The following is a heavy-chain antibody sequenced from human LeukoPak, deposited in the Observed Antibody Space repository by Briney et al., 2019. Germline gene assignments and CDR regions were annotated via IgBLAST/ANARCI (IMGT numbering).Heavy chain of an antibody. CDR3: ARHDCGGGCYSRPNYYFDY. CDR2: IYYSGNT. Sequence: SETLSLTCTVSGDSISSSSYYWGWIRQPPGKGLEWIGSIYYSGNTYYNSSLRGRVTISVDTSKKQFSLKLTSVTVADTAVYYCARHDCGGGCYSRPNYYFDYWGQGTLVTVSS. J-gene: IGHJ4*02. V-gene: IGHV4-39*01. D-gene: IGHD2-21*02. CDR1: GDSISSSSYY.